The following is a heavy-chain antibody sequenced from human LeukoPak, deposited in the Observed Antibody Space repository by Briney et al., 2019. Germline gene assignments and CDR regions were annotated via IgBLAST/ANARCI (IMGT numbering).Heavy chain of an antibody. CDR2: INTDGSTT. Sequence: AGGSLRLSCAASGFTFSSYWMHWVRQAPGKGLVWISGINTDGSTTSYADSVKGRFTISRDNANNTLYLQMNSLRAEDTAVYYCARNSGSNRPVDCWGQGTLVAVSS. V-gene: IGHV3-74*01. CDR3: ARNSGSNRPVDC. D-gene: IGHD1-26*01. CDR1: GFTFSSYW. J-gene: IGHJ4*02.